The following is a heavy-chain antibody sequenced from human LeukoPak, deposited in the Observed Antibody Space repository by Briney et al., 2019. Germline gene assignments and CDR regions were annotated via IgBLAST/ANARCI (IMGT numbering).Heavy chain of an antibody. CDR2: IIPILGIA. D-gene: IGHD6-13*01. CDR1: GGTFSSYA. V-gene: IGHV1-69*04. Sequence: SVKVSCKASGGTFSSYAISWVRQAPGQGLEWMGRIIPILGIANYAQKFQGRVTITADKSTSTAYMELSSLRSEDTAVYCCARGGGYSSSPGYWGQGTLVTVSS. CDR3: ARGGGYSSSPGY. J-gene: IGHJ4*02.